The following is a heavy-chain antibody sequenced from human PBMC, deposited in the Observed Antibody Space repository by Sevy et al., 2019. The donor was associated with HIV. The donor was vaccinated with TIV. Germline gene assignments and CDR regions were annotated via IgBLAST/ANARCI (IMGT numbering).Heavy chain of an antibody. Sequence: SETLSLTCTVSGGSISSSSYYWGWIRQPPGKGLEWIGSIYYSGSTYYNPSLKSRVTISVDTSKNQFSLKLSPVTAADTAVYYCARAGIAARRRGVGSQRDYYYYYGMDVWGQGTTVTVSS. D-gene: IGHD6-6*01. CDR1: GGSISSSSYY. V-gene: IGHV4-39*01. CDR3: ARAGIAARRRGVGSQRDYYYYYGMDV. J-gene: IGHJ6*02. CDR2: IYYSGST.